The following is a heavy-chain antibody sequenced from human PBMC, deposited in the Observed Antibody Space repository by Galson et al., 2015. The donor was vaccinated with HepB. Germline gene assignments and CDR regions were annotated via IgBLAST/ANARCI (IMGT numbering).Heavy chain of an antibody. CDR2: THPGDSDT. CDR1: GYTFSTYW. CDR3: ARHGVAMATTTNYYYYGLDV. J-gene: IGHJ6*02. V-gene: IGHV5-51*01. D-gene: IGHD5-24*01. Sequence: QSGAEVKKPGESLRISCKGSGYTFSTYWIGWVRQMPGKGLEWMGVTHPGDSDTRYSPSFEGQVTISADKSISTAYLQWTSLQASDTALYYCARHGVAMATTTNYYYYGLDVWGQGTTVTVSS.